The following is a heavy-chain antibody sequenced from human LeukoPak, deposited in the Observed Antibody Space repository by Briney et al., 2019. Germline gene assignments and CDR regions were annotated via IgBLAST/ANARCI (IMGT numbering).Heavy chain of an antibody. Sequence: SRTLSLTCAISGDSVSSNSAAWNWIRQSPSRGLEWLGRTYYKSKWYNDYAVSVKSRITINPDTSKNQFSLQLNSVTPEDTAVYYCARSAYSSGWYDDYWGQGTLVTVSS. D-gene: IGHD6-19*01. CDR2: TYYKSKWYN. V-gene: IGHV6-1*01. J-gene: IGHJ4*02. CDR3: ARSAYSSGWYDDY. CDR1: GDSVSSNSAA.